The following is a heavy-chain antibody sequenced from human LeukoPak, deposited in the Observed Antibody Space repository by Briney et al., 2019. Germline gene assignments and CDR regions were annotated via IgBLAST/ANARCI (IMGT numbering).Heavy chain of an antibody. CDR1: GGSISSSSYY. CDR3: ARSDRYQLLYAFDY. D-gene: IGHD2-2*02. Sequence: SETLSLTCTVSGGSISSSSYYWGWIRQPPGKGLEWIGSIYYSGSTYYNPSLKSRVTISVDTSKNQFSLKLSSVTAADTAVYYCARSDRYQLLYAFDYQGQGTLVTVSS. V-gene: IGHV4-39*07. CDR2: IYYSGST. J-gene: IGHJ4*02.